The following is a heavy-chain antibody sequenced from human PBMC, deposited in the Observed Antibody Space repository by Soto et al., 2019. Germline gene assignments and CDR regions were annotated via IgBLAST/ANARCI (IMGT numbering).Heavy chain of an antibody. CDR3: ARHVYSSSSGYYYYYMDV. J-gene: IGHJ6*03. CDR1: GGSISSYY. D-gene: IGHD6-6*01. Sequence: PSETLSLTCTVSGGSISSYYWSWIRQPPGKGLEWIGYIYYSGSTNYNPSLKIRVTISVDTSKNQFSLKLSSVTAADTAVYYCARHVYSSSSGYYYYYMDVWGKGTTVTVSS. CDR2: IYYSGST. V-gene: IGHV4-59*08.